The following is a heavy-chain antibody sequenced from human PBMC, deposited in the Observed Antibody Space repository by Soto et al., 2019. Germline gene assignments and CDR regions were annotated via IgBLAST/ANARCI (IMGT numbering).Heavy chain of an antibody. Sequence: GESLKISCKGSGNRFANYWISWVRQMPEKGLEWMGRIDPSDSSTDYSPSFQGHVTVSADKSISTAYLQWSSLKASDTAIYYCAKFRHDFSAMDVWGQGTTDTVSS. D-gene: IGHD3-3*01. J-gene: IGHJ6*02. V-gene: IGHV5-10-1*01. CDR1: GNRFANYW. CDR2: IDPSDSST. CDR3: AKFRHDFSAMDV.